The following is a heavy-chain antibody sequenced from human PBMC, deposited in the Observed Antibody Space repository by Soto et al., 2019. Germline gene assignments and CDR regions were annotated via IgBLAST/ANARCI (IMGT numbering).Heavy chain of an antibody. J-gene: IGHJ4*02. CDR1: DGSLTEYH. V-gene: IGHV4-59*01. CDR3: ARAPYYYDSSGYYLDY. Sequence: SETLSLTCVVYDGSLTEYHWSWVRQTPGKGLEWIGYIYYSGSTNYNPSLKSRVTISVDTSKNQFSLKLSSVTAADTAVYYCARAPYYYDSSGYYLDYWGQGTLVTVSS. D-gene: IGHD3-22*01. CDR2: IYYSGST.